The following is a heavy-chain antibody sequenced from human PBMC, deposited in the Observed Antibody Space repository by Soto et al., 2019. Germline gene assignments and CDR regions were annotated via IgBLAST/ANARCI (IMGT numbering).Heavy chain of an antibody. CDR3: AKRRKVVVTAIQLEGAFDL. CDR2: ISYDGSNK. CDR1: GFTFSSYG. V-gene: IGHV3-30*18. Sequence: QVQLVESGGGVVQPGRSLRLSCAASGFTFSSYGMHWVRQAPGKGLEWVAVISYDGSNKYYADSVKGRFTISRDNSKNTLYLQMNSLRAEDTAVYYCAKRRKVVVTAIQLEGAFDLWGQGTMVTVSS. J-gene: IGHJ3*01. D-gene: IGHD2-21*02.